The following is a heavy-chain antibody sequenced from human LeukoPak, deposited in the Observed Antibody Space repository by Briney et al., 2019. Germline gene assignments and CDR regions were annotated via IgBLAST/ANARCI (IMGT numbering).Heavy chain of an antibody. V-gene: IGHV3-21*01. CDR2: ISSSSSYI. D-gene: IGHD6-13*01. CDR3: ARDRGSSLYYFDY. J-gene: IGHJ4*02. CDR1: GFTFSSYS. Sequence: GGSLRLSCAASGFTFSSYSMNWVRQAPGKGLEWVSSISSSSSYIYYADSVKGRFTISRDNAKNSLYLQMNGLRAEDTAVYYCARDRGSSLYYFDYWGQGTLVTVSS.